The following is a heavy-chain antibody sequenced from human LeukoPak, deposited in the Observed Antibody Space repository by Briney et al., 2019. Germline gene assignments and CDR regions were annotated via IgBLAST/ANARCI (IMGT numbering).Heavy chain of an antibody. D-gene: IGHD3-3*01. V-gene: IGHV3-23*01. CDR1: GFTFSSYA. CDR3: ARDRPGDYDFWSGSQGNWFDP. Sequence: GGSLRLSCAASGFTFSSYAMSWVRQAPGKGLEWVSAISGSGGSTYYADSVKGRFTISRDNSKNTLYLQMNSLRAEDTAVYYCARDRPGDYDFWSGSQGNWFDPWGQGTLVTVSS. J-gene: IGHJ5*02. CDR2: ISGSGGST.